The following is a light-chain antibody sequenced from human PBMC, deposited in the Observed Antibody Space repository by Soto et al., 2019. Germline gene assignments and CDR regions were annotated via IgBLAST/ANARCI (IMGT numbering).Light chain of an antibody. CDR2: WAS. V-gene: IGKV4-1*01. CDR3: QQYYSTPPT. CDR1: QSVLYSSNNENY. J-gene: IGKJ1*01. Sequence: DIVMTQSPDSLAVSLGERATINCKSSQSVLYSSNNENYLAWYQQKPGQPPNLLIYWASTRESGVPDRFSGSGAGTDFTLTISSLQAEDVAVYYCQQYYSTPPTFGQGTKVEIK.